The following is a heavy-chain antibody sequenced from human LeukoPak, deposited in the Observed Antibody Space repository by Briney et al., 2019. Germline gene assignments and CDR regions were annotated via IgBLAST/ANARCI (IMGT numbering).Heavy chain of an antibody. D-gene: IGHD4-17*01. Sequence: SETLSLTCTVSGGSISSSSYYWGWIRQPPGKGLEWIGSIYYSGSTYYNPSLKSRVTISVDTSKNQFSLKLSSVTAADTAVYYCARGRYGDYGYYYYMDVWGKGTTVTVSS. CDR2: IYYSGST. CDR1: GGSISSSSYY. J-gene: IGHJ6*03. V-gene: IGHV4-39*07. CDR3: ARGRYGDYGYYYYMDV.